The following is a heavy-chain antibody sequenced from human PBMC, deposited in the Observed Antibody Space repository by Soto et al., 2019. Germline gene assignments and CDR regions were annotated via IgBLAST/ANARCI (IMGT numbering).Heavy chain of an antibody. Sequence: PSETLSLTCAVYGGSFSGYYWSWIRQPPGKGLEWIGEINHSGSTNYNPSLKSRVTISVDTSKNQFSLKLSSVTAADTAVYYCARGKRIVVVVAATLRWFDPWGQGTLVTVSS. D-gene: IGHD2-15*01. CDR2: INHSGST. CDR3: ARGKRIVVVVAATLRWFDP. CDR1: GGSFSGYY. J-gene: IGHJ5*02. V-gene: IGHV4-34*01.